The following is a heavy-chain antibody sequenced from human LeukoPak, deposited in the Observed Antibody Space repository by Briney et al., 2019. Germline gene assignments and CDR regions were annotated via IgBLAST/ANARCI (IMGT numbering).Heavy chain of an antibody. CDR1: GFTVDDYA. V-gene: IGHV3-9*01. CDR2: ISWNSGSI. D-gene: IGHD6-13*01. CDR3: ARAPGIAAVKFDY. Sequence: GRSLRLSCAASGFTVDDYAMHWVRPAPGKGLEWVSGISWNSGSIGYAVSVKGRFTIYRDNAKNSLYLQMNSLRAEDTALYYCARAPGIAAVKFDYWGQGTLVTVSS. J-gene: IGHJ4*02.